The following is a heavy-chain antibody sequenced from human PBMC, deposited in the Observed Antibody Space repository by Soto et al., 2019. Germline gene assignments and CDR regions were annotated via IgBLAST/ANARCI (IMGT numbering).Heavy chain of an antibody. CDR3: ATDRNYYDSSGYYYRSFCDY. Sequence: ASVKVSCKVSGYTLTELSMHWVRQGPGKGLEWMGGFDPEDGETIYAQKFQGRVTMTEDTSTDTAYMELSSLRSEDTAVYYCATDRNYYDSSGYYYRSFCDYLGQGPLVTVSS. D-gene: IGHD3-22*01. J-gene: IGHJ4*02. V-gene: IGHV1-24*01. CDR2: FDPEDGET. CDR1: GYTLTELS.